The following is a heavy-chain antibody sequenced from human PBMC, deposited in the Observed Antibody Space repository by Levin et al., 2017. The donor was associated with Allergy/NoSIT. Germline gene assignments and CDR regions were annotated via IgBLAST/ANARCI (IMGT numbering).Heavy chain of an antibody. CDR1: GGSISTTTFY. Sequence: SETLSLTCTVSGGSISTTTFYWGWIRQPPGKGLEWIGSIYYGRSTYYNPSLKSRLTVSVDTSKNQFSLKLSSVTAADTAVYYCASIGPFDFWSGFSREDDYWGQGTLITVSS. CDR3: ASIGPFDFWSGFSREDDY. V-gene: IGHV4-39*01. CDR2: IYYGRST. D-gene: IGHD3-3*01. J-gene: IGHJ4*02.